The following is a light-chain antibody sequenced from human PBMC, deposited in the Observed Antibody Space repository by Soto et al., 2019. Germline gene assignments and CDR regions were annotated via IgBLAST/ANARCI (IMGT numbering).Light chain of an antibody. CDR1: QSVSNNY. V-gene: IGKV3-20*01. J-gene: IGKJ1*01. CDR2: GAS. Sequence: EIVLTQPPGTLSLSPGDIATLSCRASQSVSNNYLAWYQQKPGQAPRIIIYGASSRATGIPDRFSGSGSGTECTLTISRLEPEDVAVYYCRQYGGSPRTFGQGTKVDIK. CDR3: RQYGGSPRT.